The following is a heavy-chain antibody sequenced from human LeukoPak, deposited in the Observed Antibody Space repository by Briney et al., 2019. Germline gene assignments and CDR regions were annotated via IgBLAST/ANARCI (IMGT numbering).Heavy chain of an antibody. V-gene: IGHV3-30*02. CDR2: IHFDGSDT. CDR1: GFIFSNYD. J-gene: IGHJ6*03. CDR3: AKDVATAMEYMDA. Sequence: PGGSLRLSCAASGFIFSNYDMHWVRQAPEKGLEWVAFIHFDGSDTYYTQSVKGRFTISRDDSKNTLYLQMNSLKTEDTALYYCAKDVATAMEYMDAWGEGTTVIVSS. D-gene: IGHD5-18*01.